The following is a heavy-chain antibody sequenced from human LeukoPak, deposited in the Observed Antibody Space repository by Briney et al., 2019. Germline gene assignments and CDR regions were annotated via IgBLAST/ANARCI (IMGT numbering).Heavy chain of an antibody. CDR2: IAASWDNT. D-gene: IGHD5-24*01. CDR1: GLSFSSFG. J-gene: IGHJ4*02. Sequence: GGSVSLPCLVRGLSFSSFGMQWVRQTPGRGLEFVSAIAASWDNTYNTASAKGRFPISRDKSKNILFLQMSSLRPEDTAVYHCAPLGRDSSSDIYYMWGQGTLATVSS. CDR3: APLGRDSSSDIYYM. V-gene: IGHV3-64D*09.